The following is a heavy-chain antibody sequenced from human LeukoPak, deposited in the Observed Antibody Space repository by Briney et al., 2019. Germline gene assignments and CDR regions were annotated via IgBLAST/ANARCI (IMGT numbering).Heavy chain of an antibody. D-gene: IGHD3-10*01. CDR1: GFTFSSYG. CDR2: ISYDGSNK. Sequence: GGSLRLSCAASGFTFSSYGMHWVRQAPGKGLEWVAVISYDGSNKYYADSVKGRFTISRDNSKNTLYLQMNSLRAEDTAVYYCVRDPDASPGPGWDYWGQGTLVSVSS. CDR3: VRDPDASPGPGWDY. J-gene: IGHJ4*02. V-gene: IGHV3-30*03.